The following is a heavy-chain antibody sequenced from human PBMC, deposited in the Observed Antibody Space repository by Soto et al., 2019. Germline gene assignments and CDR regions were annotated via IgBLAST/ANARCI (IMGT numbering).Heavy chain of an antibody. J-gene: IGHJ6*02. CDR2: IDHSGST. CDR3: ARGLRYSGMDV. V-gene: IGHV4-34*01. Sequence: PSETLSLTCTVSGGSISSYYWSWIRQPPGKGLEWIGEIDHSGSTTYNPSLKSRITMSVDTSKNQFSLNVSSMTAADTAVYYCARGLRYSGMDVWGQGTTVTV. CDR1: GGSISSYY.